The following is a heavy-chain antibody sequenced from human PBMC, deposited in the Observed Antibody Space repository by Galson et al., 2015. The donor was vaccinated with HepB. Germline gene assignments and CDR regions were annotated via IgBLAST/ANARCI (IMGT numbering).Heavy chain of an antibody. D-gene: IGHD1-1*01. CDR2: IIPILGIA. V-gene: IGHV1-69*10. CDR1: GGTFSSYA. J-gene: IGHJ6*03. Sequence: ASGGTFSSYAISWVRQAPGQGLEWMGGIIPILGIANYAQKFQGRVTITADKSTSTAYMELSSLRSEDTAVYYCARGGRERLDYYYYMDVWGKGTTVTVSS. CDR3: ARGGRERLDYYYYMDV.